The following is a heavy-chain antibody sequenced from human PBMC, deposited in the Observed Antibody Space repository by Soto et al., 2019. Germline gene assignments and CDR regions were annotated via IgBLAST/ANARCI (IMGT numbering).Heavy chain of an antibody. Sequence: EVQLVESGGGLVKPGGSLRLSCTASGFTFSDAWMSWVRQAPGKGLEWVGRIKSGGPTDYAAPVKGRFTISRDDSKNTVYLQMNGLKTEDTAVYYCTWTGTNWFASWGQGTLVTVSS. J-gene: IGHJ5*01. CDR1: GFTFSDAW. CDR2: IKSGGPT. D-gene: IGHD1-1*01. CDR3: TWTGTNWFAS. V-gene: IGHV3-15*01.